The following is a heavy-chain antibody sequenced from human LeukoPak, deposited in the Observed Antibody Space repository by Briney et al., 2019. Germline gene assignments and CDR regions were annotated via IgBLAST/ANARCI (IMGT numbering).Heavy chain of an antibody. V-gene: IGHV3-23*01. CDR3: AKPRYSGSSPWDY. D-gene: IGHD1-26*01. CDR1: GFTFSSYA. CDR2: ISGSGGST. J-gene: IGHJ4*02. Sequence: GGSLRLSCAASGFTFSSYAMSWVRQAPGKGLEWVSAISGSGGSTYYADSVKGRFTISRDSSKNTLYLQMNSLRAEDTAVYYCAKPRYSGSSPWDYWGQGTLVTVSS.